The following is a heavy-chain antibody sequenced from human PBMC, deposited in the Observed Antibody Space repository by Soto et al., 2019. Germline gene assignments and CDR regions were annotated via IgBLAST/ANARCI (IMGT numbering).Heavy chain of an antibody. D-gene: IGHD2-21*01. CDR3: ARYPGGGDSY. Sequence: QVQLVESGGGVVQPGRSLRLSCAASGFTFSIYGMHWVRQAPGKGLEWVAFIWYDGSNKDYADSVKGRFTISRDNSKNTLYLQMNSLRAEDTAVYYCARYPGGGDSYWGQGTLVSVSS. V-gene: IGHV3-33*01. CDR2: IWYDGSNK. CDR1: GFTFSIYG. J-gene: IGHJ4*02.